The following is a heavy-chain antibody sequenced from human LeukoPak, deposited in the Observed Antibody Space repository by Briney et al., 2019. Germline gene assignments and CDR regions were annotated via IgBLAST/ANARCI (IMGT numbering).Heavy chain of an antibody. CDR2: ISGSGGST. CDR3: AREKMVYAMSFDY. CDR1: GFTFRNYA. D-gene: IGHD2-8*01. J-gene: IGHJ4*02. Sequence: GGSLRLSCAASGFTFRNYAMSWGRQAPGKVLEWASAISGSGGSTYYADSVKGRFTISRENSKNTLYLQMNSLRAEDTAVYYCAREKMVYAMSFDYWGQGTLVTVSS. V-gene: IGHV3-23*01.